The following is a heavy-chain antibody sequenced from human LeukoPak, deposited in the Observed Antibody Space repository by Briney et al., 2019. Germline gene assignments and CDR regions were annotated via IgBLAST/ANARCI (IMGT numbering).Heavy chain of an antibody. D-gene: IGHD1-7*01. Sequence: ASVKVSCKASGYTFTGYYMHWVRQAPGQGLEWTGWINPNSGGTNYAQKFQGRVTMTRDTSISTAYMELSRLRSDDTAVYYCAREELRRGITGTTYGMDVWGQGTTITVSS. CDR2: INPNSGGT. CDR3: AREELRRGITGTTYGMDV. J-gene: IGHJ6*02. V-gene: IGHV1-2*02. CDR1: GYTFTGYY.